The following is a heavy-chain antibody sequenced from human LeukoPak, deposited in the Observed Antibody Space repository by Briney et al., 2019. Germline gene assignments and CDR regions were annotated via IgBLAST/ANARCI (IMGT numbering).Heavy chain of an antibody. D-gene: IGHD1-26*01. Sequence: ASVKVSCKASGYTLSQYAMHWVRQAPGQRLEWMGWINAGNGNTKYSQKFQGRVTITRDTSASTAYMELSSLRSEDTAVYYCARDESGSYYSFDYWGQGTLVTVSS. V-gene: IGHV1-3*01. CDR1: GYTLSQYA. CDR3: ARDESGSYYSFDY. J-gene: IGHJ4*02. CDR2: INAGNGNT.